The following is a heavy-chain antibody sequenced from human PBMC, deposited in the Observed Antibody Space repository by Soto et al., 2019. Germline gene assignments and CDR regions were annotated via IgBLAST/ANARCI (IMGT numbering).Heavy chain of an antibody. J-gene: IGHJ6*03. Sequence: PGGSLRLSCAASGFTFDDYAMHWVRQAPGKGLEWVSGISWKSGSIGYADSVKGRFTSSRDNAKNSLYLQMNSLRAEDTALYYCAKDQGLGMKNYYYMDVWGKGSTVTVS. D-gene: IGHD3-16*01. CDR1: GFTFDDYA. CDR2: ISWKSGSI. CDR3: AKDQGLGMKNYYYMDV. V-gene: IGHV3-9*01.